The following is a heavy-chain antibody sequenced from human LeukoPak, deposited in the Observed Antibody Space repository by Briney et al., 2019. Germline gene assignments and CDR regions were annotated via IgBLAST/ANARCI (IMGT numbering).Heavy chain of an antibody. J-gene: IGHJ4*02. CDR3: AKWGLPAAMPNFDY. CDR1: GLPFSSYA. D-gene: IGHD2-2*01. V-gene: IGHV3-23*01. Sequence: GGSLRHSCAAPGLPFSSYAMSWVRPAPARGVEWVSAISGSGGSTYYADSVKGRFTISRDNSKSTLYLQMNSLRAEDTAVYYCAKWGLPAAMPNFDYWGQGTLVPVSS. CDR2: ISGSGGST.